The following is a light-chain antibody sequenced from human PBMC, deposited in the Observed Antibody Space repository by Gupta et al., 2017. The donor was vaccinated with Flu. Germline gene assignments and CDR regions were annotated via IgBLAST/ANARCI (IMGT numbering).Light chain of an antibody. CDR3: QQVNSYPYT. CDR2: AAS. Sequence: GDTVTITCRASQGISSYLGWYQQKPGKAPNLLIYAASNLQSGVPSRCSGSGSGRQFTLTIRSLQPEDFATYFCQQVNSYPYTFGQGTKLEIK. J-gene: IGKJ2*01. V-gene: IGKV1-9*01. CDR1: QGISSY.